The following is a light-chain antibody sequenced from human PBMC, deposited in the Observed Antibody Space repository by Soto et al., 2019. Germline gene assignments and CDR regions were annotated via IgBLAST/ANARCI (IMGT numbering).Light chain of an antibody. CDR2: SEC. J-gene: IGKJ4*01. Sequence: EIVLTQSPATVSLSPGERATLTCRASQSDGIDLVWYRHKRGQAPRPLIYSECSRATGIPARFSGSGSGTDFTLTISSLEPEFFASYYCQQRSNWPPTLGRGTKVEIK. V-gene: IGKV3-11*01. CDR3: QQRSNWPPT. CDR1: QSDGID.